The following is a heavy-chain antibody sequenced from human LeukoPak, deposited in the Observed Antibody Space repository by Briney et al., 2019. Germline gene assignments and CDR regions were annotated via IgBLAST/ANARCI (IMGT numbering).Heavy chain of an antibody. CDR3: ARVRITMVRGVIGDRGMQY. J-gene: IGHJ4*02. CDR2: INPNSGGT. D-gene: IGHD3-10*01. CDR1: GYTFTCYY. V-gene: IGHV1-2*02. Sequence: ASVKVSCKASGYTFTCYYMHWGRQAPGQGLEWMGLINPNSGGTNYARKFQGRVTMTRDTSISTDYMELSRLRYDDTAVYYCARVRITMVRGVIGDRGMQYWGQGTLVTVSS.